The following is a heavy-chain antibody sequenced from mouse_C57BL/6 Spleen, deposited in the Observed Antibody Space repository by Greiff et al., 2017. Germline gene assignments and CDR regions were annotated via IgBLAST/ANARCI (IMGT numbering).Heavy chain of an antibody. J-gene: IGHJ2*01. CDR3: TRRDPYGAFDY. V-gene: IGHV1-5*01. Sequence: VQLQQSGTVLARPGASVKMSCTTSGYTFTSYWMHWVKQRPGQGLEWIGAIYPGNSDTSYNPKFKGKAKLTSVTSAITAYLELSSLTKEDAAVYYCTRRDPYGAFDYWGQGTTLTVSS. D-gene: IGHD1-2*01. CDR2: IYPGNSDT. CDR1: GYTFTSYW.